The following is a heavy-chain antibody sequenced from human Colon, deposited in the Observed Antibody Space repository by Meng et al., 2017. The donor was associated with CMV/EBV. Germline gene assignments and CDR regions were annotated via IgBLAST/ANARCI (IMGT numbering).Heavy chain of an antibody. CDR2: INPNSGGT. J-gene: IGHJ5*02. Sequence: ASVKVSCKASGYTFTGYYMHWVRQAPGQGLEWMGWINPNSGGTNYAQKFQGRVTMTRDTSISTAYMELSRLRSDDTAVYYCVRVVTRRGVNWFDPWGQGTLVTVSS. CDR3: VRVVTRRGVNWFDP. D-gene: IGHD2-21*02. CDR1: GYTFTGYY. V-gene: IGHV1-2*02.